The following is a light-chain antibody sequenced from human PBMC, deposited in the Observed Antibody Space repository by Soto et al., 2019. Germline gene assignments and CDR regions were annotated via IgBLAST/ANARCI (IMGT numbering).Light chain of an antibody. V-gene: IGKV3-15*01. Sequence: EIVMTQSPATLSVSPGEKTTLSCRASQSGCTSLAWYQQKPGQAPRLLISGASTRATGVPARFSGSGSETEFTLTISSLQSEDFAVYYCQQYNNWWTFGQGTKVEIK. CDR3: QQYNNWWT. CDR2: GAS. CDR1: QSGCTS. J-gene: IGKJ1*01.